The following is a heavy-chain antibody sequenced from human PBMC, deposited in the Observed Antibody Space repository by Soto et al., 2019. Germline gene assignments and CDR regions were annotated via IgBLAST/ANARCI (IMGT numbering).Heavy chain of an antibody. CDR2: IFSNDEK. J-gene: IGHJ4*02. CDR3: ARGNYGDYEADEAYFDY. D-gene: IGHD4-17*01. Sequence: QVTLKESGPVLVKPTETLTLTCTVSGFSLSNARMGVSWIRQPPGKALEWLAHIFSNDEKSYSTSLKSRLTISKDTSKSQVVLTMTNMDPVDTATYYCARGNYGDYEADEAYFDYWGQGTLVTVSS. CDR1: GFSLSNARMG. V-gene: IGHV2-26*01.